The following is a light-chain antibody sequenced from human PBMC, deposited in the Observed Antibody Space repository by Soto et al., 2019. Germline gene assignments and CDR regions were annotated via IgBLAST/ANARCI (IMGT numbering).Light chain of an antibody. CDR3: LQYSSHPWT. V-gene: IGKV1-5*01. J-gene: IGKJ1*01. CDR2: DAS. Sequence: DIQMTQSPSTLSPSVGDTVTITCRASRSISDWLAWYQQQPGKAPKLLIFDASSLKSGVPSRFSGSGSGTEFTLTIGRLQLDDVATYYCLQYSSHPWTFGKGTKVDIK. CDR1: RSISDW.